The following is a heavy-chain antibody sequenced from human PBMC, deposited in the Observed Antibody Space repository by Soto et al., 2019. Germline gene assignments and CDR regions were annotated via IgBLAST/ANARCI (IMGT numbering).Heavy chain of an antibody. V-gene: IGHV5-10-1*01. J-gene: IGHJ6*02. Sequence: GESLKISSKGSGYSFTSYWISWVRQMPGKGLEWMGRIDPSDSYTNYSPSFQGHVTISADKSISTAYLQWSSLKASDTAMYYCARQEERDYVLSGMDVWGLGVTVAGS. D-gene: IGHD3-16*01. CDR2: IDPSDSYT. CDR3: ARQEERDYVLSGMDV. CDR1: GYSFTSYW.